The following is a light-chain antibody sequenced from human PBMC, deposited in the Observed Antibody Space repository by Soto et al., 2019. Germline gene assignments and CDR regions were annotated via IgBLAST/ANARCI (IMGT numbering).Light chain of an antibody. V-gene: IGKV1-39*01. J-gene: IGKJ1*01. CDR3: PQSQSPPGT. CDR1: QSISSR. CDR2: AAS. Sequence: DIQMTQSTTSLSASVGDRVSITCRASQSISSRLNWYQQKPGKAPKLLIYAASRLHSGVPSRFSGSGSGTDFTLTISSLHPEDFATYYCPQSQSPPGTFGQGTKVDIK.